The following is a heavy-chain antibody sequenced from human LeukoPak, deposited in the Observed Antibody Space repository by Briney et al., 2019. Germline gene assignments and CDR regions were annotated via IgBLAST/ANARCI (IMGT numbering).Heavy chain of an antibody. CDR2: ISGYNGNT. CDR3: ARDKALLGIFGGY. D-gene: IGHD3-3*01. V-gene: IGHV1-18*01. J-gene: IGHJ3*01. Sequence: GASVKVSCKTSGYTFSSYGISWVRQAPGQGLEWLGWISGYNGNTKYAQSLQGRVTMTIDTSTNTAYMGLRSLRSDDTAVYYCARDKALLGIFGGYWGQGTMVTVSS. CDR1: GYTFSSYG.